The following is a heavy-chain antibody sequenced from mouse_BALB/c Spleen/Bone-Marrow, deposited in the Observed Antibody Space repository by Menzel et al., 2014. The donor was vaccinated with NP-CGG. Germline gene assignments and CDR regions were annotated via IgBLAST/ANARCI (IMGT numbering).Heavy chain of an antibody. CDR1: GFNIKDYY. J-gene: IGHJ4*01. Sequence: EVKLMESGAELVRSGASVKLSCTASGFNIKDYYIHWVKQRPEQGLEWIGWIDPENGDTEYAPKFQGKATMTADTSSNTAYLQLSSLTSVDTAVYYCSGGNFYALDYWGQGTSVTVSS. CDR3: SGGNFYALDY. V-gene: IGHV14-4*02. D-gene: IGHD2-1*01. CDR2: IDPENGDT.